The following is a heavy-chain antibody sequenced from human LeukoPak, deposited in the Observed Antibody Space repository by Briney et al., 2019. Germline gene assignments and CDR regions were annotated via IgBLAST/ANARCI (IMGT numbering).Heavy chain of an antibody. CDR1: GFTFSSYA. V-gene: IGHV3-30-3*01. CDR3: ASGAYDSPGY. Sequence: QPGGSLRLSCAASGFTFSSYAMHWVRQAPGKGLEWVAVISYDGSNKYYADSVKGRFTISRDNSKNTLYLQMNSLRAEDTAVYYCASGAYDSPGYWSQGTLVTVSS. CDR2: ISYDGSNK. J-gene: IGHJ4*02. D-gene: IGHD5-12*01.